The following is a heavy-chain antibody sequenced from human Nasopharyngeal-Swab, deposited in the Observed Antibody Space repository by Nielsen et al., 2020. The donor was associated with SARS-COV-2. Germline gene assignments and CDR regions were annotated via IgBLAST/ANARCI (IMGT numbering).Heavy chain of an antibody. CDR3: ARHKYCSSTSCYFRREKASYYYMDV. D-gene: IGHD2-2*01. CDR2: IYYSGST. CDR1: GGSISSSSYY. Sequence: SETLSLTCTVSGGSISSSSYYWGWIRQPPGRGLEWIGSIYYSGSTYYNPSLKSRVTISVDTSKNQFSLKLSSVTAADTAAYYCARHKYCSSTSCYFRREKASYYYMDVWGKGTTVTVSS. V-gene: IGHV4-39*01. J-gene: IGHJ6*03.